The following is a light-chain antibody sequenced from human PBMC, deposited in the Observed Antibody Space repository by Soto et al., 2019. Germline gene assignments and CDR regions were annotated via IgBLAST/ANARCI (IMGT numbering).Light chain of an antibody. Sequence: EIVLTQSPGTLPLSPGERATLSCRASQSVANNYLAWYQQKPGQAPRFLIYDASSRATGIPDRFSGSGSGTDFTLTISRLEPEDFAVYYCEQYGTTPLTFGGGTKVEIK. CDR3: EQYGTTPLT. CDR1: QSVANNY. J-gene: IGKJ4*01. CDR2: DAS. V-gene: IGKV3-20*01.